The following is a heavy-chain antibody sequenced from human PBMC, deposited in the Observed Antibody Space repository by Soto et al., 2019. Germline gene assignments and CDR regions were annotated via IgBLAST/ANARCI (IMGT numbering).Heavy chain of an antibody. V-gene: IGHV3-23*01. J-gene: IGHJ4*02. CDR2: ICGSGGST. CDR1: GFTLSNYA. D-gene: IGHD3-10*01. CDR3: AKDRITMVRGAELYYFDY. Sequence: GGALKLSCAASGFTLSNYAINSVPQAPGKGLEWVSAICGSGGSTYYADSVKGRFTISRDNSKNTLYLQMNSLRAEDTAVYYCAKDRITMVRGAELYYFDYWGQGTLVTVSS.